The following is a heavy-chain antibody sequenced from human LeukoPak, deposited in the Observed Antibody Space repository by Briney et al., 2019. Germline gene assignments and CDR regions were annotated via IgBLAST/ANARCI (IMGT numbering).Heavy chain of an antibody. V-gene: IGHV4-34*01. CDR2: INHSGST. Sequence: SETLSLTCAVYGGSFSGYYWSWIRQPPGKGREWIGEINHSGSTNYNPSLKSRVTISVDTSKNQFSLKLSSVTAADTAVYYCARGPVWEIKNWSDPWGQGTPVTASS. CDR1: GGSFSGYY. J-gene: IGHJ5*02. CDR3: ARGPVWEIKNWSDP. D-gene: IGHD2-8*01.